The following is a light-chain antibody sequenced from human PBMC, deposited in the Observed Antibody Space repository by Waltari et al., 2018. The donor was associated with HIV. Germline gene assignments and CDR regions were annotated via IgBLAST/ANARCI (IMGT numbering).Light chain of an antibody. J-gene: IGKJ2*01. CDR2: WAS. Sequence: DIVMTHSPYSLAVSLGARATINCKPSQSVLYSSNNKNYLAWYQQKPGQPPKLLIFWASTRESGVPDRFSGSGSGTDFTLTISSLQAEDVAVYYCQQYYGSPYTFGQGTKLE. CDR1: QSVLYSSNNKNY. CDR3: QQYYGSPYT. V-gene: IGKV4-1*01.